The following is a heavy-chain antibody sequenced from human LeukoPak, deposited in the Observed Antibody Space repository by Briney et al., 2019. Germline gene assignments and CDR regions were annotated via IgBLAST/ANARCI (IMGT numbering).Heavy chain of an antibody. D-gene: IGHD3-3*02. J-gene: IGHJ3*02. CDR2: VYNSGTT. V-gene: IGHV4-4*07. CDR3: ARDSPRVLGAFDI. Sequence: SETLSLTCTVSDGSISSYYWSWIRQPAGKGLEWIGRVYNSGTTNYNPSLKSRVTISVDTSKNQFSLKLSSVTAADTAVYYCARDSPRVLGAFDIWGQGTMVTVSS. CDR1: DGSISSYY.